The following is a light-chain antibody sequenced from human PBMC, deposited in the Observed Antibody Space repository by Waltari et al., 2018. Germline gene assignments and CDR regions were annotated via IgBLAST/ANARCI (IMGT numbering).Light chain of an antibody. J-gene: IGKJ3*01. CDR2: DAS. Sequence: EIVLTQSPATLSLSPGERATLSCRASQSVSSYLAWYQQKPGQAPRLLIYDASNRATGIMARFRRSCSLIPFTLTISCLKPRDCADEYYQQRRTWPPTLGPAPKL. CDR1: QSVSSY. CDR3: QQRRTWPPT. V-gene: IGKV3-11*01.